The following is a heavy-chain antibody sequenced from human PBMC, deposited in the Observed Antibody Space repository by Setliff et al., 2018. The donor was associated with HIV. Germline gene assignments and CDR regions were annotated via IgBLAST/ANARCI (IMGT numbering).Heavy chain of an antibody. Sequence: SETLSLTCTVSGGSISSYYWSWIRQPPGKGLEWIGFVFYSGDTSYNPSLKRRVTISVDTSKNQISLKLRSVTAADTAVYHCARGWLQFGWFDPWGQGTLVTVS. V-gene: IGHV4-59*01. CDR3: ARGWLQFGWFDP. J-gene: IGHJ5*02. D-gene: IGHD5-12*01. CDR1: GGSISSYY. CDR2: VFYSGDT.